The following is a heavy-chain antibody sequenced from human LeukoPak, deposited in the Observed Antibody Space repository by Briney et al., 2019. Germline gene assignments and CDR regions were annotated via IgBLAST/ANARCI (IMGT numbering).Heavy chain of an antibody. J-gene: IGHJ4*02. CDR3: ARDVSRGQLDY. Sequence: PGGSLRLSCAASGFTFSSYGMHWVRQAPGKGLEWVAVIWYDGSNKYYADSVKGRFTISRDNSKNTLYLQMNSLRAEDTAVYYCARDVSRGQLDYWGQGTLVTVSS. V-gene: IGHV3-33*01. CDR2: IWYDGSNK. D-gene: IGHD6-25*01. CDR1: GFTFSSYG.